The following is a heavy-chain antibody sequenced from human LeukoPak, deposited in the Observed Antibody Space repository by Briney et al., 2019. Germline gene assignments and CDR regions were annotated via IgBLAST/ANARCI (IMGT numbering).Heavy chain of an antibody. D-gene: IGHD5-12*01. CDR2: ISSDGSKK. CDR3: AKAWGVATGDAFDI. V-gene: IGHV3-30*18. Sequence: GRSLRLSCVASGFTFSRSGMNWVRQAPGKGLEWVAVISSDGSKKYYADSVKGRFTISRDNSKNTLYLQMNSLRAEDTAAYYCAKAWGVATGDAFDIWGQGTMVTVSS. CDR1: GFTFSRSG. J-gene: IGHJ3*02.